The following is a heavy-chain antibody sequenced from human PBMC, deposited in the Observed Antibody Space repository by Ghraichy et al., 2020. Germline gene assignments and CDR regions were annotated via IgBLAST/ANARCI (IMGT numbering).Heavy chain of an antibody. CDR2: IKPDGTYT. J-gene: IGHJ4*02. D-gene: IGHD3-3*01. Sequence: GESLNISCAASGFTFSTSWLHWDRHAPRPGPVWVSRIKPDGTYTNYADSVKGRFTISRDNAKNTLYLQMNSLRVEDTAVYYCATGDSGYYGYWGQGTLVTVSS. CDR1: GFTFSTSW. CDR3: ATGDSGYYGY. V-gene: IGHV3-74*01.